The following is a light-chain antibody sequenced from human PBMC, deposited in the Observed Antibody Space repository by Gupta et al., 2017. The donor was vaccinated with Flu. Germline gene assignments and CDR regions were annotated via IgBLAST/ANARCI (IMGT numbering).Light chain of an antibody. V-gene: IGKV3-15*01. J-gene: IGKJ3*01. CDR2: GAS. Sequence: TLSVSPGERATLSCRASQSVSSNLAWYQQKPGQAPRLLIYGASTRATGIPARFSGSGSGTEFTLTISSLQSEDFAVYYCQQYNNWPRVFTFGPGTKVDIK. CDR1: QSVSSN. CDR3: QQYNNWPRVFT.